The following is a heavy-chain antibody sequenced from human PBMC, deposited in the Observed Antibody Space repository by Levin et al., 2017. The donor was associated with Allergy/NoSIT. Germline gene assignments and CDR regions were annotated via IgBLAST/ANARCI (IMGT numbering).Heavy chain of an antibody. CDR2: IGTAGDT. CDR3: VRSAIGDWYFDL. V-gene: IGHV3-13*01. CDR1: GFTFSSYD. J-gene: IGHJ2*01. D-gene: IGHD2-21*01. Sequence: GGSLRLSCAVSGFTFSSYDMHWVRQVTGKGLEWVSTIGTAGDTYYPGSVKGRFTISREKAKKSLYLQMNNLRAGGTAVYYCVRSAIGDWYFDLWGRGTLVTVPS.